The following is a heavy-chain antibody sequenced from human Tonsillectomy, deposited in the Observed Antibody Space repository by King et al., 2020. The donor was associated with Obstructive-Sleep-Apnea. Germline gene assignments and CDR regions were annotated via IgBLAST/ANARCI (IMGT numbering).Heavy chain of an antibody. V-gene: IGHV3-74*01. CDR3: ARVGHGVTMMSTMGAFDI. J-gene: IGHJ3*02. Sequence: VQLVESGGGLVQPGGSLRLSCAASGFTFSSYWMHWVRHAPGKGLVWVSRINSDGSSTSYADSVKGRFTISRDNAKNTLYLQMNSLRAEDTAVYYCARVGHGVTMMSTMGAFDIWGQGTMVTVSS. D-gene: IGHD3-22*01. CDR2: INSDGSST. CDR1: GFTFSSYW.